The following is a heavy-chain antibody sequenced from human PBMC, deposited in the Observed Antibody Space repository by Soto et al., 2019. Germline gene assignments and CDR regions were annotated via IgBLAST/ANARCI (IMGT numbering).Heavy chain of an antibody. D-gene: IGHD3-3*01. CDR1: GGSISNNNW. CDR2: IYHSGNT. Sequence: QVQLQESGPGLVKPSGTLSLTSTVSGGSISNNNWWSWVRQTPEKGLEWIGQIYHSGNTNYNPSLKSRVSMSVDKSKNQFSLKMNSATAADTAVYYCARFLPGFVGENEAFDFWGHGTLVTVSS. V-gene: IGHV4-4*02. CDR3: ARFLPGFVGENEAFDF. J-gene: IGHJ4*01.